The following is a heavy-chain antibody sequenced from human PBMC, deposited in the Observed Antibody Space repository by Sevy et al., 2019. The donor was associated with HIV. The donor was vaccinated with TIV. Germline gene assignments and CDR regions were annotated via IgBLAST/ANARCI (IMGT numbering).Heavy chain of an antibody. J-gene: IGHJ5*02. V-gene: IGHV7-4-1*02. D-gene: IGHD3-10*01. CDR3: ARGAYYGSGYNWFDP. Sequence: ASVKVSCKTSGYTFTRYTMNWVRQAPGQGLEWMGWINTDTGNPTYAQGFTGRFVFSFDTSVNTAYLQISSLRAEDTALYYCARGAYYGSGYNWFDPWGQGTLVTVSS. CDR2: INTDTGNP. CDR1: GYTFTRYT.